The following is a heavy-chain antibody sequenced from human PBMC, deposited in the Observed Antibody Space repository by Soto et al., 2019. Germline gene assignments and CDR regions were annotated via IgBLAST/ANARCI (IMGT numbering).Heavy chain of an antibody. J-gene: IGHJ5*02. D-gene: IGHD3-10*01. V-gene: IGHV1-8*01. Sequence: ASVKVSCKASGYTFTSYDINRVRQATGQGLEWMGWMNPNSGNTGYAQKFQGRVTMTRNTSISTAYMELSRLGSEDTAVYYCARGLVYGSGPNWFAPWGPGTLVAVSA. CDR2: MNPNSGNT. CDR3: ARGLVYGSGPNWFAP. CDR1: GYTFTSYD.